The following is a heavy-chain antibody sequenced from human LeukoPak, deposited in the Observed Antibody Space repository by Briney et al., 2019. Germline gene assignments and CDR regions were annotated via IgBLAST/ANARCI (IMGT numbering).Heavy chain of an antibody. Sequence: ESGPTLVHPTQPLTLTCTFSGFSLSTSGMCVSWIRQPPGKALEWLARIDWDDDKYYSTSLKTRLTISKDASKNQVVLTMTNMDPVDTATYYCARSSRFLEWLLLDYWGQGTLVTVSS. CDR1: GFSLSTSGMC. V-gene: IGHV2-70*11. CDR3: ARSSRFLEWLLLDY. J-gene: IGHJ4*02. CDR2: IDWDDDK. D-gene: IGHD3-3*01.